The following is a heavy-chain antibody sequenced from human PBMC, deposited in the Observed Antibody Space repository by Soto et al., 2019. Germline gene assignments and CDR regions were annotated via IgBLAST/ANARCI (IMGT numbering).Heavy chain of an antibody. CDR3: ARDRVESGYPEYFQH. J-gene: IGHJ1*01. Sequence: EVQLVESGGGLIQPGGSLRLSCAASGFTVSSNYMSWVRQAPGKGLEWVSVIYSVGSTYYADSVKGRFTISSDNSKNTRYLHMNSLRAEDTAVYYCARDRVESGYPEYFQHWGQGTLVTVSS. V-gene: IGHV3-53*01. CDR2: IYSVGST. D-gene: IGHD3-22*01. CDR1: GFTVSSNY.